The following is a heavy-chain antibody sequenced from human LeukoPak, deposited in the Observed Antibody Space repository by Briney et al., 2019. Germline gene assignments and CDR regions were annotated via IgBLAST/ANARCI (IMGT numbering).Heavy chain of an antibody. V-gene: IGHV3-21*01. Sequence: GGSLRLSCAASGFTFSSYSMNWVRQAPGKGLKWVSSISSSSSYIYYADSVKGRFTISRDNAKNSLYLQMNSLRAEDTAVYYCARESYGDYEYWFDPWGQGTLVTVSS. CDR3: ARESYGDYEYWFDP. J-gene: IGHJ5*02. D-gene: IGHD4-17*01. CDR1: GFTFSSYS. CDR2: ISSSSSYI.